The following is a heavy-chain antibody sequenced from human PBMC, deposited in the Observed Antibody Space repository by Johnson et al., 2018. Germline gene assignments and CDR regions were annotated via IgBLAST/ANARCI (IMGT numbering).Heavy chain of an antibody. CDR2: IKSKTDGGPT. D-gene: IGHD3-22*01. CDR1: GFTFSNAW. J-gene: IGHJ3*02. Sequence: EVQLVESGGGLVKPGGSLRLSCAASGFTFSNAWMNWVRQAPGKGLEWVGRIKSKTDGGPTDYAAPVKGRFTISRKDSKNTLYLQMNSLKTEDTAVYYCTTAYYYGSSGYSDAFDIWGQGTMVTVSS. V-gene: IGHV3-15*07. CDR3: TTAYYYGSSGYSDAFDI.